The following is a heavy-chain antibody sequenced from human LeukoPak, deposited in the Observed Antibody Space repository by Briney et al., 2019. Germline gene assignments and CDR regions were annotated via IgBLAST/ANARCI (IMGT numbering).Heavy chain of an antibody. D-gene: IGHD2-8*01. Sequence: ASLKVSCKASGYTLTGYCMHWVRQAPGQGLEWMGWIKPNSGDTTNDQELQGRVTMTMYTSICKANMELKRLSCDDTADYYCSKTVPVMVISCTFFDYWLQGSLV. V-gene: IGHV1-2*02. CDR2: IKPNSGDT. J-gene: IGHJ4*02. CDR3: SKTVPVMVISCTFFDY. CDR1: GYTLTGYC.